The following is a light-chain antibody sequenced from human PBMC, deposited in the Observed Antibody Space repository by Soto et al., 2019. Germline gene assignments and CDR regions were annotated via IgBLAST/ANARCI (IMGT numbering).Light chain of an antibody. Sequence: EIVLTQSPGTLSLPPGERATLSCRASQSVSSSYLAWYQQKPGQAPMLLIYGASSMATGIPDRFSGSGSGTHFTLTISRLEPEDFAVYYCQQYDSSPLTFGGGTKVEIK. CDR2: GAS. CDR1: QSVSSSY. J-gene: IGKJ4*01. V-gene: IGKV3-20*01. CDR3: QQYDSSPLT.